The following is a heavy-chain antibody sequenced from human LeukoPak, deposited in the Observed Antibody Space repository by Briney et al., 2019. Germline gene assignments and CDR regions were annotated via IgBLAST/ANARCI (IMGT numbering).Heavy chain of an antibody. J-gene: IGHJ6*02. D-gene: IGHD2-2*01. CDR3: AREYCSSTSCYCDV. Sequence: SXTLSLTCTVSGGSISSGDYYWRWIRQPPGKGLEWIVYIYYSGSTYYNPSRKSRFTISVDTSKNQFSLKLSSVPAADTAVYYCAREYCSSTSCYCDVWGQGTTVTVSS. CDR2: IYYSGST. V-gene: IGHV4-30-4*01. CDR1: GGSISSGDYY.